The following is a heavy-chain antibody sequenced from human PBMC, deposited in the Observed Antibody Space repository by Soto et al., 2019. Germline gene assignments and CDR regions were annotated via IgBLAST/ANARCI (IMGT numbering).Heavy chain of an antibody. D-gene: IGHD4-17*01. J-gene: IGHJ6*01. Sequence: SETLSLTCTVSGDSISSGGYYWSWIRQHPGKGLEWIGYIYYSGSTYYNPSLKSRVTISVDTSKNQFSLKLSSVTAADTAVYYCARDNYGDYFYFFYGREVREKGT. CDR3: ARDNYGDYFYFFYGREV. CDR2: IYYSGST. V-gene: IGHV4-31*03. CDR1: GDSISSGGYY.